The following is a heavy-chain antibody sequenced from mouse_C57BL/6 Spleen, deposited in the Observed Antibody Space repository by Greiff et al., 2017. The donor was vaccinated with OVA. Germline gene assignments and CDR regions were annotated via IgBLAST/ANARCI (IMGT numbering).Heavy chain of an antibody. J-gene: IGHJ2*01. CDR2: INPSNGGT. D-gene: IGHD3-2*02. CDR3: ARGGPSGYVDYFDY. CDR1: GYTFTSYW. V-gene: IGHV1-53*01. Sequence: VQLQQPGTELVKPGASVKLSCKASGYTFTSYWMHWVKQRPGQGLEWIGNINPSNGGTNYNEKFKSKATLTVDKSSSTAYMQLSSLTSEDAAVYYCARGGPSGYVDYFDYWGQGTTLTVSS.